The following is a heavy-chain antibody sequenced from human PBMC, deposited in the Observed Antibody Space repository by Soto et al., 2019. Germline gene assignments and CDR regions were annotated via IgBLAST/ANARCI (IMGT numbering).Heavy chain of an antibody. Sequence: RLSCAASGFPFSSYVMSWVRQAPGKGLEWVSGISGGGSNTFYATSVKGRFTISRDNSKNTLFLQMNNVGAEDTAIYYCAKDSNKYSSSLRGRYFDYWGQGIGVTVSS. D-gene: IGHD4-4*01. CDR2: ISGGGSNT. V-gene: IGHV3-23*01. J-gene: IGHJ4*02. CDR1: GFPFSSYV. CDR3: AKDSNKYSSSLRGRYFDY.